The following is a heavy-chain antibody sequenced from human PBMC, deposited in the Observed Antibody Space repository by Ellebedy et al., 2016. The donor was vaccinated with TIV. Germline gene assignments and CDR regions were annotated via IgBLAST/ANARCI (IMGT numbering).Heavy chain of an antibody. CDR1: GFTFSNYW. J-gene: IGHJ4*02. V-gene: IGHV3-7*03. D-gene: IGHD6-19*01. CDR3: AKDRFSSAWYGGYFDY. Sequence: GESLKISCAVSGFTFSNYWMSWARQAPGKGLEWVATIKQDGSEIHYVDSVKGRFTISRDNAKNSLYLQMNSLRVEDTALYYCAKDRFSSAWYGGYFDYWGQGTLVTVSS. CDR2: IKQDGSEI.